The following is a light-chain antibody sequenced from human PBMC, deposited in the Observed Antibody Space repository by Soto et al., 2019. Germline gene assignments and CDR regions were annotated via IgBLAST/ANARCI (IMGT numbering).Light chain of an antibody. J-gene: IGKJ5*01. Sequence: EIVLTQSPATLSLSPAERASLSCTTSQSVSSNLAWYQQKPGQAPRLLIYGASTRATGIPARFSGSGSGTEFTLTISSLQSEDFAVYYCQQYNNWPPITFGQGTRLEIK. CDR2: GAS. CDR3: QQYNNWPPIT. V-gene: IGKV3-15*01. CDR1: QSVSSN.